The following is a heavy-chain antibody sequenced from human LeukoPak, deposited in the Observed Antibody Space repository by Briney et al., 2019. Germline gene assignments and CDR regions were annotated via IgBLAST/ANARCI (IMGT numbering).Heavy chain of an antibody. V-gene: IGHV3-7*01. J-gene: IGHJ1*01. CDR1: GGSISSGGYY. D-gene: IGHD2-21*02. CDR3: TSWGDTTAEYFQR. Sequence: PSETLSLTCTVSGGSISSGGYYWSWVRQAPGKGLEWVAHINPDGRDTYYVDSVKGRFTISRDNAQNSMYLQMNSLRVEDTAVYYCTSWGDTTAEYFQRWGQGTLVTVSS. CDR2: INPDGRDT.